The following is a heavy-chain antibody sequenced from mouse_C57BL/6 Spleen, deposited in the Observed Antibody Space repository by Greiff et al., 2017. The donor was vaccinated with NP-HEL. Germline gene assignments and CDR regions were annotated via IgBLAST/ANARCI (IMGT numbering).Heavy chain of an antibody. CDR3: EREELRAMED. CDR2: IHPNSGST. J-gene: IGHJ4*01. D-gene: IGHD2-4*01. CDR1: GYTFTSYW. Sequence: QVQLQQPGAELVKPGASVKLSCKASGYTFTSYWMHWVKQRPGQGLEWIGMIHPNSGSTNYNEKFKSKATLTVDKSSSTAYMQLRSRTSEDSAVDYCEREELRAMEDWGQGTSGTGAS. V-gene: IGHV1-64*01.